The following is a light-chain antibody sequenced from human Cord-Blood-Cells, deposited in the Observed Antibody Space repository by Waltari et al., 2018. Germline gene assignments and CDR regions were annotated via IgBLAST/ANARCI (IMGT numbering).Light chain of an antibody. CDR2: EVS. Sequence: QSALTQPAPVSGSPGQSITIPCTGTSSDVGGYTSVSWYQQHPGKAPKLTLYEVSTRPSGVSNRFSGSKSGNTASLTISGLQAEDEADYYCSSYTSSRVFGGGTKLTVL. J-gene: IGLJ3*02. CDR1: SSDVGGYTS. V-gene: IGLV2-14*01. CDR3: SSYTSSRV.